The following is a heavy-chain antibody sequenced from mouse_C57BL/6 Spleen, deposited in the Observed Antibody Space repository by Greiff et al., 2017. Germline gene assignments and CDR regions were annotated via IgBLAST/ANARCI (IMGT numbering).Heavy chain of an antibody. CDR2: IFPGSGST. CDR1: GYTFTDYY. Sequence: VQLQQSGPELVKPGASVKISCKASGYTFTDYYINWVKQRPGQGLEWIGWIFPGSGSTYYNEKFKGKATLTVDKSSSTAYMLLSSLTSEDSAVYFCARSLYYSSYYYAMDYWGQGTSVTVSS. D-gene: IGHD2-5*01. J-gene: IGHJ4*01. V-gene: IGHV1-75*01. CDR3: ARSLYYSSYYYAMDY.